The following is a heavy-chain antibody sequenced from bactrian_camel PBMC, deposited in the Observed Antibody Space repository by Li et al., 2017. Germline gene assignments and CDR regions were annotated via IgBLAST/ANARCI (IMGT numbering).Heavy chain of an antibody. CDR1: GVRDMTYC. CDR3: ALDWAQGSACWYGGPPRWHY. CDR2: TDKDGRT. D-gene: IGHD6*01. J-gene: IGHJ4*01. V-gene: IGHV3S53*01. Sequence: QVQLVESGGGSVQAGGSLTLSCAASGVRDMTYCMGWFRQGPGKEREGLSATDKDGRTNYKDSVKGRFIVFRDHRDHTSILQLNNLTPDDSAMYYCALDWAQGSACWYGGPPRWHYQGQGTQVTVSA.